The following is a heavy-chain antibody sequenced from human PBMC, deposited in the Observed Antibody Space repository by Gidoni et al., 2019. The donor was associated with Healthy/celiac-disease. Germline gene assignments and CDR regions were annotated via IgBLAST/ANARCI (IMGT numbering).Heavy chain of an antibody. CDR2: IRSKAYGGTT. CDR3: TRDGLTGTRDY. D-gene: IGHD1-7*01. J-gene: IGHJ4*02. V-gene: IGHV3-49*04. CDR1: GFTFGDYA. Sequence: EVQLVESGGGLVQPGRSLRLSCTASGFTFGDYAMSWVRQAPGKGLEWVGFIRSKAYGGTTEYAASVKGRFTISRDDSKSIAYLQMNSLKTEDTAVYYCTRDGLTGTRDYWGQGTLVTVSS.